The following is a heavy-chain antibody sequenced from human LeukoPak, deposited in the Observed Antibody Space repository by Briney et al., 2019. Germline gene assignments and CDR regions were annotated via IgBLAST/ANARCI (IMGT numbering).Heavy chain of an antibody. Sequence: ASVKISCKASGYTFTDYYMYWVRQAPGQGPECMGVIHPSGGSTTYAQKFQGRVTLTKDTATSTVYTELSSLRSDDTAVYYCARMAMDPAMVTNFFDLWGQGTLLTVSA. D-gene: IGHD5-18*01. V-gene: IGHV1-46*01. J-gene: IGHJ4*02. CDR3: ARMAMDPAMVTNFFDL. CDR2: IHPSGGST. CDR1: GYTFTDYY.